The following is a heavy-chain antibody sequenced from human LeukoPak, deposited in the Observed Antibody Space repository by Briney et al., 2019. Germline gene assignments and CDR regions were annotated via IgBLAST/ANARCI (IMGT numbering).Heavy chain of an antibody. Sequence: GGSLRLSCAASGFTFDDYGMSWVRQAPGKGLEWVSGINWNGGSTGYADSVKGRFTISRDNAKNSLYLQMNSLRAEDTALYYCAPRGVNGASAFDSWGKGTLSPSPQ. CDR1: GFTFDDYG. CDR3: APRGVNGASAFDS. V-gene: IGHV3-20*04. CDR2: INWNGGST. D-gene: IGHD4-17*01. J-gene: IGHJ4*02.